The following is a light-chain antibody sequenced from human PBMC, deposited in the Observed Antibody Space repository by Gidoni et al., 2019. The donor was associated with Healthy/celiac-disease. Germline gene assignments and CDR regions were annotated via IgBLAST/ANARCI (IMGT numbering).Light chain of an antibody. V-gene: IGKV3-15*01. CDR3: QQYNNWPSWT. CDR1: QSVSSN. Sequence: EIVMTQSPATLSVSPGERATLSCRASQSVSSNLAWYQQKPGQAPRLLIYGASTRATGIPARFSGGGSGTEFTLTISSLQSEDFAVYYCQQYNNWPSWTFXXXTKVEIK. CDR2: GAS. J-gene: IGKJ1*01.